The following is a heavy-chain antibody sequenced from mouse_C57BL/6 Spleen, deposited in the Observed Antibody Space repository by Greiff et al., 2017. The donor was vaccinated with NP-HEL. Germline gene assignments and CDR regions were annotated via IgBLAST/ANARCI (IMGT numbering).Heavy chain of an antibody. V-gene: IGHV1-52*01. CDR1: GYTFTSYW. CDR2: IDPSDSET. CDR3: ARREDYYGSSYGSFDY. Sequence: VQLQQPGAELVRPGSSVKLSCKASGYTFTSYWMHWVKQRPIQGLEWIGNIDPSDSETHYNQKFKDKATLTVDKSSSTAYMQLSSLTSEDSAVYYCARREDYYGSSYGSFDYWGQGTTLTVSS. J-gene: IGHJ2*01. D-gene: IGHD1-1*01.